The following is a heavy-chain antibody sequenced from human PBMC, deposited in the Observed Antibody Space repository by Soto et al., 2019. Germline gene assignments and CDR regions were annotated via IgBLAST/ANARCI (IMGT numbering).Heavy chain of an antibody. CDR2: IDPSDSYT. CDR3: ARHSITIPLEGGMDV. Sequence: GESLKISCKGSGYGFTSYWISWVRQMPGKGLEWMGRIDPSDSYTNYSPSFQGHVTISADKSISTAYLQWSSLKASDTAMYYCARHSITIPLEGGMDVWGQGTTVTVSS. J-gene: IGHJ6*02. V-gene: IGHV5-10-1*01. D-gene: IGHD3-3*01. CDR1: GYGFTSYW.